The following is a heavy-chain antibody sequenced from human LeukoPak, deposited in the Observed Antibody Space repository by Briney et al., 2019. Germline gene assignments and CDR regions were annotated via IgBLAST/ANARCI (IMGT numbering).Heavy chain of an antibody. D-gene: IGHD3-16*02. CDR3: ARDSYDYVWGSYRTLNS. CDR1: GGTFSSYV. Sequence: SVKVSCKASGGTFSSYVISWVRQAPGQGLEWMGRIIPIFGTANYAQKFQGRVTITADKSTSTAYMELSSLRSEDTAVYYCARDSYDYVWGSYRTLNSWGQGTLVTVSS. CDR2: IIPIFGTA. J-gene: IGHJ5*02. V-gene: IGHV1-69*06.